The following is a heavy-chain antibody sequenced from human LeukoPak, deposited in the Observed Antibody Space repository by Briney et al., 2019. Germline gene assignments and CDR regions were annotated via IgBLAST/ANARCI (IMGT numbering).Heavy chain of an antibody. CDR3: ARDRVRDWFDP. D-gene: IGHD3-3*01. CDR1: GFTVSSNY. Sequence: PGGSLRLSCAASGFTVSSNYMNWVRQAPGKGLEWVSSISSSSSYIYYADSVKGRFTISRDNAKNSLYLQMNSLRAEDTAVYYCARDRVRDWFDPWGQGTLVTVSS. CDR2: ISSSSSYI. V-gene: IGHV3-21*01. J-gene: IGHJ5*02.